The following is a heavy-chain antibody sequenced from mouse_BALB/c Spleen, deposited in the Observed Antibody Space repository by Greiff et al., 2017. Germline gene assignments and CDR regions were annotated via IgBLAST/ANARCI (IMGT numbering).Heavy chain of an antibody. CDR2: ILPGSGSP. J-gene: IGHJ3*01. D-gene: IGHD2-4*01. Sequence: QVQLQQSGAELMKPGASVKISCKATGYTFSSYWIEWVKQRPGHGLEWIGEILPGSGSPNYNEKFKGKATFTADTSSNTAYMQLSSLTSEDSAVYYCARHYDYDGAWFAYWGQGTLVTVSA. CDR3: ARHYDYDGAWFAY. V-gene: IGHV1-9*01. CDR1: GYTFSSYW.